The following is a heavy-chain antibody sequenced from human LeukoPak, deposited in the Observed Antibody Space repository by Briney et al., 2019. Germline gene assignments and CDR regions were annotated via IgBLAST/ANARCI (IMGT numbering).Heavy chain of an antibody. V-gene: IGHV4-4*07. J-gene: IGHJ3*02. Sequence: PSETLSLTCTVSGVSISSYYWSWIRQPAGKGLEWIGRIYTSGSTNYNPSLKSRVTMSVDTSNNQFSLKLSSVTAADTAVYSCARSYTGTHYGAFDIWGQGTMVTVSS. CDR2: IYTSGST. D-gene: IGHD1-26*01. CDR1: GVSISSYY. CDR3: ARSYTGTHYGAFDI.